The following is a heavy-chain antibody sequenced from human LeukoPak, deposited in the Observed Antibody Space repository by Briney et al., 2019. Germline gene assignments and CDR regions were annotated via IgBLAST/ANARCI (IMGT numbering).Heavy chain of an antibody. CDR2: IYPGDSDT. Sequence: GASLQISCVGSGYIFTNHWIAWGRRLPGKGLEGMGIIYPGDSDTKYSPSFQGQVTISADKSTSTAYLQWSSLKASDTAMYYCARLAYSSSWYHWGQGTLVTVSS. V-gene: IGHV5-51*01. CDR3: ARLAYSSSWYH. D-gene: IGHD6-13*01. CDR1: GYIFTNHW. J-gene: IGHJ5*02.